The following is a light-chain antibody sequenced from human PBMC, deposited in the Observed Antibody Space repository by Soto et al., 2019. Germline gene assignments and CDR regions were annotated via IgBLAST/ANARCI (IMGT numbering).Light chain of an antibody. J-gene: IGKJ5*01. V-gene: IGKV3-15*01. CDR2: RAS. CDR1: QSVGSN. Sequence: EIVMTQSPATLSVSPGERATLSCRASQSVGSNLAWYQQKPGQAPRLLIYRASTRATGIPDRFSGSGSGTEFTLTITSLQSEDFAVYYCQQYNNWPPITFGQGTRLEIK. CDR3: QQYNNWPPIT.